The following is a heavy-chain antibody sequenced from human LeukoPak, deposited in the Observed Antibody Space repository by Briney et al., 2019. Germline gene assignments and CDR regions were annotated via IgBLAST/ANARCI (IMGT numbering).Heavy chain of an antibody. D-gene: IGHD3-22*01. CDR3: ARGYHYDSSGYDLYGMYYFDY. V-gene: IGHV4-59*12. J-gene: IGHJ4*02. Sequence: PSETLSLTCTVSGGSMSSYYWSWIRQPPGKGLEWIGYIYYSGSTNYNPSLKSRVTISVDTSKNQFSLKLTSVSAADTAVYYCARGYHYDSSGYDLYGMYYFDYWGQGTLVTVSS. CDR2: IYYSGST. CDR1: GGSMSSYY.